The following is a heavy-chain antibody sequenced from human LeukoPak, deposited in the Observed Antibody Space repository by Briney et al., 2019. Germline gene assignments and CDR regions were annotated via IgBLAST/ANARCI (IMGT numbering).Heavy chain of an antibody. CDR3: ARALTLEYYFDY. V-gene: IGHV1-69*13. Sequence: ASVKVSCKASGGTFSSYAISWVRQAPGQGLEWMGGIIPIFGTANYAQKFQGRVTITADESTSTAYMELSSLRSEDTAVYYCARALTLEYYFDYWGQGTLVTVSS. CDR1: GGTFSSYA. D-gene: IGHD2-8*01. CDR2: IIPIFGTA. J-gene: IGHJ4*02.